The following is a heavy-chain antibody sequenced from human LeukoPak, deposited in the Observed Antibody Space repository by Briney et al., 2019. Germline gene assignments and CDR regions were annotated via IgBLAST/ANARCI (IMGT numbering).Heavy chain of an antibody. CDR2: ISSSSSYI. V-gene: IGHV3-21*01. CDR3: ARDLGAVHYFDY. Sequence: GGSLRLSCAASGFTFSSYSMNWVRQAPGKGLEWVSSISSSSSYIYYADSVKGRFTISRDNAKNSLYLQMSSLRAEDTAVYYCARDLGAVHYFDYWGQGTLVTVPS. J-gene: IGHJ4*02. D-gene: IGHD3-16*01. CDR1: GFTFSSYS.